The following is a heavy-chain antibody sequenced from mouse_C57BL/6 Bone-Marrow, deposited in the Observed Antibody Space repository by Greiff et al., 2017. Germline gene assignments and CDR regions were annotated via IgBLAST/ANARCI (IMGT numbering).Heavy chain of an antibody. CDR3: APLYYYGSSHWYFDV. V-gene: IGHV1-74*01. D-gene: IGHD1-1*01. CDR2: IHPSDSDT. J-gene: IGHJ1*03. Sequence: VQLQQPGAELVKPGASVKVSCKASGYTFTSYWMHWVKQRPGQGLEWIGRIHPSDSDTNYNQKFTGKATLTVNKSSSTSYMQLSSLTSEDSAVYYCAPLYYYGSSHWYFDVWGTGTTVTVSS. CDR1: GYTFTSYW.